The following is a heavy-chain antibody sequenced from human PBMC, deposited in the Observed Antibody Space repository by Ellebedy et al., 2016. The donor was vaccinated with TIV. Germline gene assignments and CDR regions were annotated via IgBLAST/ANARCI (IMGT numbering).Heavy chain of an antibody. D-gene: IGHD1-26*01. CDR3: ASWDYSGSYSLLDAFDI. Sequence: ETLSLTCAASGFTFSSYSMTWVRQAPGKGLEWVSSISSSSSYIYYADSVKGRFTISRDNAKNSLYLQMNSLRAEDTAVYYCASWDYSGSYSLLDAFDIWGQGTMVTVSS. J-gene: IGHJ3*02. CDR2: ISSSSSYI. CDR1: GFTFSSYS. V-gene: IGHV3-21*01.